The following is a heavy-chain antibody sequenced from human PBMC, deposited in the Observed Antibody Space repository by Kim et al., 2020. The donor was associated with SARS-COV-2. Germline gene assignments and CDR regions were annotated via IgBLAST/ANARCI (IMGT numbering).Heavy chain of an antibody. Sequence: GGSLRLSCAASGFTFSSYAMSWVRQAPGKGLEWVSAISGSGGSTYYADSVKGRFTISRDNSKNTLYLQMNSLRAEDTAVYYCAKELFVRANYALDAFDIWGQGTMVTVSS. CDR1: GFTFSSYA. CDR2: ISGSGGST. CDR3: AKELFVRANYALDAFDI. J-gene: IGHJ3*02. V-gene: IGHV3-23*01. D-gene: IGHD1-7*01.